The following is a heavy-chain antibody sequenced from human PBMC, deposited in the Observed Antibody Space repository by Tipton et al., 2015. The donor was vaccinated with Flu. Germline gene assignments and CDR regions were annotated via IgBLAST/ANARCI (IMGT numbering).Heavy chain of an antibody. CDR1: GGSIESVSYY. V-gene: IGHV4-39*07. Sequence: TLSLTCSVSGGSIESVSYYWTWIRQSPGKGLEWIGSVSSSGGAYNNPFLNSRVSISVDTSKNQFSLSLHYVTAADTAVYYCARSSSAYDYVWGGSYYFDFWGQGTLVTVSS. CDR2: VSSSGGA. D-gene: IGHD3-16*01. J-gene: IGHJ4*02. CDR3: ARSSSAYDYVWGGSYYFDF.